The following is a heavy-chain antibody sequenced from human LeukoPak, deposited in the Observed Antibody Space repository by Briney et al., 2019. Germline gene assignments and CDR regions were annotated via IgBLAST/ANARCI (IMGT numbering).Heavy chain of an antibody. CDR3: AKDRTYYDILTGYYNVD. CDR1: GFTFGSYG. Sequence: GGSLRLSCAASGFTFGSYGMHWVRQAPGKGLEWVAFIRYDGSNKYYADSVKGRFTISRDNSKNTLYLQMNSLRAEDTAVYYCAKDRTYYDILTGYYNVDWGQGTLVTVSS. J-gene: IGHJ4*02. V-gene: IGHV3-30*02. CDR2: IRYDGSNK. D-gene: IGHD3-9*01.